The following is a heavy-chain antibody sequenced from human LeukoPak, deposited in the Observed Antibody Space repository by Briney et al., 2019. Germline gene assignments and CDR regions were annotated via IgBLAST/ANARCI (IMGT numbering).Heavy chain of an antibody. CDR3: ASDGGVTARVYNWFDP. J-gene: IGHJ5*02. D-gene: IGHD2-15*01. V-gene: IGHV3-74*01. Sequence: GGSLRLSCAASGFTFSSYWMHWVRQAPGKGLVWVSRINSDGSSTRYADSVKGRFTISRDNAKNTLYLQMNSLRAEDTAVYYCASDGGVTARVYNWFDPWGQGTLVTVSS. CDR2: INSDGSST. CDR1: GFTFSSYW.